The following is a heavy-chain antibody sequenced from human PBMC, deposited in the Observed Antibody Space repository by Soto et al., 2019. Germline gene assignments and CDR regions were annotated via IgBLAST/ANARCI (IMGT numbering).Heavy chain of an antibody. Sequence: ASLKVSCKASGCTFSSYAISWVRQAPGQGLEWMGGIIPIFGTANYAQKFQGRVTITADKSTSTAYMELSSLRSEDTAVYYCASTQYSSSDRWFEPWGQGTLDTVSS. J-gene: IGHJ5*02. D-gene: IGHD6-6*01. V-gene: IGHV1-69*06. CDR1: GCTFSSYA. CDR3: ASTQYSSSDRWFEP. CDR2: IIPIFGTA.